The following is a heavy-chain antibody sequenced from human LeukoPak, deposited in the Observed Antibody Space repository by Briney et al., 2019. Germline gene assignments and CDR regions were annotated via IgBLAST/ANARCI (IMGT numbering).Heavy chain of an antibody. CDR3: ARGEGGNYGFDY. D-gene: IGHD3-10*01. CDR1: GLTFSDYW. V-gene: IGHV3-74*01. J-gene: IGHJ4*02. CDR2: ISNDGTST. Sequence: GGSLRLSCAVSGLTFSDYWMHWVRQAPGKGLVWVSRISNDGTSTSYADSVKGRFTISRDNAKNTLYLQMNSLRGEDTAVYYCARGEGGNYGFDYWGQGTLVTVSS.